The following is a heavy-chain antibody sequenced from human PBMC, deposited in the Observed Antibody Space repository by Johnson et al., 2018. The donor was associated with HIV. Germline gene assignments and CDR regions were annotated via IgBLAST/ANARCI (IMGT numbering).Heavy chain of an antibody. CDR2: ISYDGSNK. J-gene: IGHJ3*01. V-gene: IGHV3-30-3*01. CDR3: ASLYSGYDNDAFDL. CDR1: GFTFSSYA. Sequence: QMLLVESGGGVVQPGRSLRLSCAASGFTFSSYAMHWVRQAPGKGLEWVAVISYDGSNKYYADSVKGRFTISRDNSKNTLYLQMNSLRAEYTAVYYCASLYSGYDNDAFDLWGQGTMVTVSS. D-gene: IGHD5-12*01.